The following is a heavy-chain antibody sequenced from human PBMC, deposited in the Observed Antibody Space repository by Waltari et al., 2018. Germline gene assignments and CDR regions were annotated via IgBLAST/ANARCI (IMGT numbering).Heavy chain of an antibody. Sequence: QVQLVQSGAEVKKPGSSVKVSCKASGGTFSSYAISWVRQAPGQGLEWMGGIIPIFGTANYAQKCQGRVTITTDESTSTAYMELSSLRSEDTAVYYCARGRDPILYYYYYGMDVWGQGTTVTVSS. CDR2: IIPIFGTA. CDR3: ARGRDPILYYYYYGMDV. J-gene: IGHJ6*02. D-gene: IGHD2-21*01. V-gene: IGHV1-69*05. CDR1: GGTFSSYA.